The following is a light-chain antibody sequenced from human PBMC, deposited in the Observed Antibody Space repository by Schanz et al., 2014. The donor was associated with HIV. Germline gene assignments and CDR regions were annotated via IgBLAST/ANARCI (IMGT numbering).Light chain of an antibody. CDR1: QSVGGSQ. CDR2: ATS. J-gene: IGKJ4*02. Sequence: EIVLTQSPGSLSLSPGERATLSCRASQSVGGSQMAWYQHRRGQAPRLLFYATSFRAAGVPDRFSGSGSGTDVTLTISRLEPEDFAVYYCQQFGDSRRTFGGGTKVDI. V-gene: IGKV3-20*01. CDR3: QQFGDSRRT.